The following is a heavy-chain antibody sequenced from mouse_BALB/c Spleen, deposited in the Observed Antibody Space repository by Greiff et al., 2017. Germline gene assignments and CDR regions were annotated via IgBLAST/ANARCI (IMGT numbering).Heavy chain of an antibody. V-gene: IGHV6-6*01. J-gene: IGHJ2*01. Sequence: EVQLQESGGGLVQPGGSMKLSCAASGFTFSDAWMDWVRQSPEKGLEWVAEIRSKANNHATYYAESVKGRFTISRDDSKSSVYLQMNSLRAEDTGTYISIHRSRYYFETWGEGTPLSVSP. CDR2: IRSKANNHAT. D-gene: IGHD3-1*01. CDR1: GFTFSDAW. CDR3: IHRSRYYFET.